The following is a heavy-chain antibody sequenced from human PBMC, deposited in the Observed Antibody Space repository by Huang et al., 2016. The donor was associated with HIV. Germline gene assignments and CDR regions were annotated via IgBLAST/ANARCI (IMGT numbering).Heavy chain of an antibody. Sequence: VQLVESGGGVVQPGRSLRLACAASGFSFSTYGLHWVRQAPGKGLEWGAVISYDGSNKYYAHYVKGRFTISRDTSENKVYLQMNSLRHEDTAVYYCAKDGADEEWDIDYWGQGTLVTVSS. V-gene: IGHV3-30*18. CDR3: AKDGADEEWDIDY. CDR2: ISYDGSNK. CDR1: GFSFSTYG. D-gene: IGHD1-26*01. J-gene: IGHJ4*02.